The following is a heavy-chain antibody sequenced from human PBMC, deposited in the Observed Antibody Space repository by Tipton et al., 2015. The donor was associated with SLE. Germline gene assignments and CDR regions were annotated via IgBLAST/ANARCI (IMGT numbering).Heavy chain of an antibody. CDR1: GGSISSYY. Sequence: TLSLTCSVSGGSISSYYWSWFRQPPGKGLGWIGRIYPSGSINYNPSLKSRVTMSVDTSKNQFSLRLNSVTAADPALYYCAGGGGATMGGYAFEIWGQGTMVTVSS. D-gene: IGHD1-26*01. CDR3: AGGGGATMGGYAFEI. V-gene: IGHV4-4*07. CDR2: IYPSGSI. J-gene: IGHJ3*02.